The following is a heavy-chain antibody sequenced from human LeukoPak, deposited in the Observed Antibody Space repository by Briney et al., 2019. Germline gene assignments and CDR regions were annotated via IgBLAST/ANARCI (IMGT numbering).Heavy chain of an antibody. D-gene: IGHD6-6*01. CDR1: GFTFSDYY. Sequence: GGSLRLSCAASGFTFSDYYMSWIRQAPGKGLEWVSYISSTGGTIYYADSVKGRFTISRDNAKNSLYPQMNSLRVEDTAVYYCARAPSVARPFGYWGQGILVTVSS. J-gene: IGHJ4*02. V-gene: IGHV3-11*01. CDR3: ARAPSVARPFGY. CDR2: ISSTGGTI.